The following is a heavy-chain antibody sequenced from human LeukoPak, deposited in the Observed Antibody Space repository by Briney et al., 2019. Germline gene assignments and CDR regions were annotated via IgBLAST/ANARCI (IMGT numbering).Heavy chain of an antibody. J-gene: IGHJ3*02. CDR1: WGSISSGDYY. CDR3: ARHPPLAYDGSDI. V-gene: IGHV4-61*09. Sequence: SQTLSLTCTVSWGSISSGDYYWSWIRQPPGKGLDWIGHIYYSGSTNYNPSLKSRVTISVDTSKNQFSLKLTSVTAADTAVYYCARHPPLAYDGSDIWGEGTMVTVSS. D-gene: IGHD3-16*01. CDR2: IYYSGST.